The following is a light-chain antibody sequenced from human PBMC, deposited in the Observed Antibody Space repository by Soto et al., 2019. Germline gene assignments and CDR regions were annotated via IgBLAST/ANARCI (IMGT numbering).Light chain of an antibody. J-gene: IGKJ1*01. V-gene: IGKV3-20*01. Sequence: EVVLTQSPGALSLSPGEGVTLSCRASQNIRGNELAWYRQKRGQAPRLLIYGGSSRAEGIPDRFSGRGTGTNFTLTISRLEPEDSAGYYCQDYGTSHPWTFGQGTKLEI. CDR1: QNIRGNE. CDR3: QDYGTSHPWT. CDR2: GGS.